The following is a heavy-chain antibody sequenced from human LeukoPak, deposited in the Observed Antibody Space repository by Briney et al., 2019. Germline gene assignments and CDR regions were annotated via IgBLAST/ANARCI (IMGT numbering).Heavy chain of an antibody. Sequence: EASVKVSCKVSGYXLTELSIHWVRQAPGKGLEWMGGFDPEDGETIYAQKFQGRVTMTEDTSTDTAYMVLSSLRSEDTAVYFCATDYYGSGSYSPQAFDIWGQGTVVTVSS. V-gene: IGHV1-24*01. J-gene: IGHJ3*02. CDR3: ATDYYGSGSYSPQAFDI. CDR2: FDPEDGET. CDR1: GYXLTELS. D-gene: IGHD3-10*01.